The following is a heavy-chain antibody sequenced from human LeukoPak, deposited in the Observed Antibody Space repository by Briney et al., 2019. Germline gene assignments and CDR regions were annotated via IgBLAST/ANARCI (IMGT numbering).Heavy chain of an antibody. V-gene: IGHV3-23*01. CDR2: IGGSGART. CDR3: AKDLVSGDWYWRGFDS. D-gene: IGHD6-19*01. Sequence: GGSLRLSCAASGFTFNSYDMSWVRQAPGKGLEWVSAIGGSGARTYYADSVRGRFTISRDNSKNTVYLQLNSLRGEDTAVYYCAKDLVSGDWYWRGFDSWGQGTLVTVSS. CDR1: GFTFNSYD. J-gene: IGHJ4*02.